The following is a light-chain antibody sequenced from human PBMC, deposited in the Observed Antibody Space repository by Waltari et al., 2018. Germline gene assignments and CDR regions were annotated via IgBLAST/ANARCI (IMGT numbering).Light chain of an antibody. J-gene: IGKJ1*01. CDR2: WAS. V-gene: IGKV4-1*01. CDR3: QQYESSPRT. Sequence: DIVMTQSPDSLAVSLGERATINCKSSQSVLHSSNNKNYLAWYQQKTGQPPKLLIYWASTRESGVPDRFSGSGSGTDFTLTITSLQAEDVAVYHCQQYESSPRTFGQGTKVEI. CDR1: QSVLHSSNNKNY.